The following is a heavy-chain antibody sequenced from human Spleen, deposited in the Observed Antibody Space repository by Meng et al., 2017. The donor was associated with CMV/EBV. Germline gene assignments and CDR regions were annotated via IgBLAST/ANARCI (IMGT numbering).Heavy chain of an antibody. D-gene: IGHD3-16*01. V-gene: IGHV3-48*03. Sequence: GESLKISCGASGFIFSSYEMNWVRQAPGKGLEWVSYTSASGDTIYYADSVRGRFTISRDNAKNSLYLEMNSLRVEDTAVYYCGSREGGYWGQGTLVTVSS. CDR2: TSASGDTI. CDR1: GFIFSSYE. CDR3: GSREGGY. J-gene: IGHJ4*02.